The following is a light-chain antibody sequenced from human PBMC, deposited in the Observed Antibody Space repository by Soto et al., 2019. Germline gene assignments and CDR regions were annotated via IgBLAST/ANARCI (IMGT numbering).Light chain of an antibody. Sequence: EIVLTQSPGTLSLSPGERATLSCRASQSVSSSYLAWYQQKPGQAPRLLIYGASSRATGVPDRFSGSGSGTDLTRSISRLEAEDCAVYDCQQYGSSPLFTFGPGTKVDIK. CDR2: GAS. V-gene: IGKV3-20*01. CDR3: QQYGSSPLFT. CDR1: QSVSSSY. J-gene: IGKJ3*01.